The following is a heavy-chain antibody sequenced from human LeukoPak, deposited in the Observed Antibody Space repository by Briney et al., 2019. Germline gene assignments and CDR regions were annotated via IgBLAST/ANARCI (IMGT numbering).Heavy chain of an antibody. V-gene: IGHV4-34*01. Sequence: SETLSLTCAVYGGSFSACYWSWIRQPPGKGLEWIGEISHSGGTNYNPSLKSRVTMSVDTSKNQFSLKLSSVTAADTAVYYCARALGGYYYYFDYWGQGTLVTVSS. J-gene: IGHJ4*02. CDR2: ISHSGGT. CDR3: ARALGGYYYYFDY. CDR1: GGSFSACY. D-gene: IGHD3-22*01.